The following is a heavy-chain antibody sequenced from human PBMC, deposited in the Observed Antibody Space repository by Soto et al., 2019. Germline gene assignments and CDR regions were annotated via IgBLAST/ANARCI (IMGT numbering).Heavy chain of an antibody. CDR2: ISSSGSTI. CDR3: AREFRVVVVVAAYSWFDP. CDR1: GFTFSSYE. D-gene: IGHD2-15*01. V-gene: IGHV3-48*03. Sequence: EVQLVESGGGLVQPGGSLRLSCAASGFTFSSYEMNWVRQAAGKGLEWVSYISSSGSTIYYADSVKGRFTISRDNAKNSLYQQMNCLRAEDTAVYYCAREFRVVVVVAAYSWFDPWGQGTLVTVSS. J-gene: IGHJ5*02.